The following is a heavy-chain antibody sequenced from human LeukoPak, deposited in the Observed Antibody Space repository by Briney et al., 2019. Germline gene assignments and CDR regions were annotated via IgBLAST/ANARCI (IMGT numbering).Heavy chain of an antibody. D-gene: IGHD3-3*01. CDR2: IIPIFGTA. CDR3: ARGDTIFGVVYYFDY. J-gene: IGHJ4*02. Sequence: ASVKVSCKASGGTFSSYAISWVRQAPGQGLEWMGGIIPIFGTANYAQKFQGRVTITTDESTSTAYMELSSLRSEDTAVYYCARGDTIFGVVYYFDYWGQGTLVTVSS. CDR1: GGTFSSYA. V-gene: IGHV1-69*05.